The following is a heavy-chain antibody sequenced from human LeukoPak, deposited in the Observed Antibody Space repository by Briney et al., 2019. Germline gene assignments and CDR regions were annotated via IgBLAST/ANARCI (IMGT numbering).Heavy chain of an antibody. V-gene: IGHV1-18*01. Sequence: ASVKVSCKASGYTFTTYGISWVRQAPGQGLEWMGWITTYSGNTYYAQKFQGRVTITADESTSTAHMELSSLRSEDTAVYYCARGYCSSTSCYPADIWGQGAMVTVSS. CDR1: GYTFTTYG. J-gene: IGHJ3*02. CDR3: ARGYCSSTSCYPADI. CDR2: ITTYSGNT. D-gene: IGHD2-2*01.